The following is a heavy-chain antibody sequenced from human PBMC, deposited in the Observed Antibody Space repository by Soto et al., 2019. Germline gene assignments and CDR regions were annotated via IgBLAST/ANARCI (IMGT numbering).Heavy chain of an antibody. CDR1: GFIFDDYA. CDR2: ISWQSGSI. J-gene: IGHJ4*02. Sequence: EVQLVESGGGLAQPGRSLRLSCAASGFIFDDYAMHWVRQAPGKGLEWVSGISWQSGSIRYADSVKGRFTISRDNAKNSLYLQMNSLRVEDTALYYCAKDMFSSSSAATFDYLGQGILVTVSS. V-gene: IGHV3-9*01. D-gene: IGHD6-6*01. CDR3: AKDMFSSSSAATFDY.